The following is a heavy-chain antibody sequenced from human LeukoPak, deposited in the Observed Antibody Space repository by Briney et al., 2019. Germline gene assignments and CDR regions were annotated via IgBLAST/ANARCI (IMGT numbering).Heavy chain of an antibody. J-gene: IGHJ4*02. Sequence: GRSLRLSRAASGFTFSSYAMHWVRQAPGKGLEWVAVISYDGSNKYYADSVKGRFTISRDNSKNTLYLQMNSLRAEDTAVYYCARGRMKQQLPHDYWGQGTLVTVSS. V-gene: IGHV3-30-3*01. CDR2: ISYDGSNK. CDR1: GFTFSSYA. D-gene: IGHD6-13*01. CDR3: ARGRMKQQLPHDY.